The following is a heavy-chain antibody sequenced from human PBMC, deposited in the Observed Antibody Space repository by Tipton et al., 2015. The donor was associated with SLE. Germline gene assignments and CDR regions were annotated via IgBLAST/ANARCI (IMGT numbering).Heavy chain of an antibody. CDR3: ARGGSKHYDFWGRQMGPHAFDI. Sequence: TLSLTCTVSGDSMNGYYWSWIRQPPGKGLEWIGYIYHSGITNYNPSLKSRVTISVDTSKNQFSLKLSSVTAADTAVYYCARGGSKHYDFWGRQMGPHAFDIWGQETKVTVSS. V-gene: IGHV4-59*12. CDR1: GDSMNGYY. J-gene: IGHJ3*02. CDR2: IYHSGIT. D-gene: IGHD3-3*01.